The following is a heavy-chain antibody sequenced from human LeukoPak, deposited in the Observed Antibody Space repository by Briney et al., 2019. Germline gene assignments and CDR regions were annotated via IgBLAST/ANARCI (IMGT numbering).Heavy chain of an antibody. CDR3: ARGFSFYSSSSFDY. V-gene: IGHV1-69*05. CDR2: IIPIFGTA. J-gene: IGHJ4*02. CDR1: GGTFSSYA. D-gene: IGHD6-6*01. Sequence: SVKVSCKASGGTFSSYAISWVRQAPGQGLEWMGGIIPIFGTANYAQKFQGRVTITTDESTSTAYMELSSLRSEDTAVYYCARGFSFYSSSSFDYWGQGTLVTVSS.